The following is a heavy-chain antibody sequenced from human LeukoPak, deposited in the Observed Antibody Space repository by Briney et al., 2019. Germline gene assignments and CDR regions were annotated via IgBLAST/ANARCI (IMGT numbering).Heavy chain of an antibody. CDR3: ARARATVTRISSFDI. D-gene: IGHD4-17*01. V-gene: IGHV3-30*04. J-gene: IGHJ3*02. CDR1: GLTFSSYA. CDR2: ISFDETHD. Sequence: GGSLTLSCAASGLTFSSYAIHWVRQAPGKGLEWVAVISFDETHDFYADSVKGRFTISRDNSKNTLCLQLSSLRADDTAVYYCARARATVTRISSFDIWGQGTMVTVSS.